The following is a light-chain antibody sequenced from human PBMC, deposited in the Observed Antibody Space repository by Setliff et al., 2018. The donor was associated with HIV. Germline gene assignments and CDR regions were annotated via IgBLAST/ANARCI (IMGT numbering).Light chain of an antibody. V-gene: IGLV2-8*01. Sequence: QSVLTQPPSASGSLGQSVTISCTGTSSDVGRYNYVSWFQQHPGKAPKLMIYEVTKRPSGVPDRFSGSKSGSTASLTVSGLQAEDEADYYCTSYAGTTNVLIGGGTQLTVL. CDR1: SSDVGRYNY. CDR2: EVT. CDR3: TSYAGTTNVL. J-gene: IGLJ2*01.